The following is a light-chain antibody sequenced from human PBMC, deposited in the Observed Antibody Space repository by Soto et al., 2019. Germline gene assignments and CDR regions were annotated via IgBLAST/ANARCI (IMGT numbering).Light chain of an antibody. CDR3: QQYGSSGT. CDR2: GAS. V-gene: IGKV3-20*01. J-gene: IGKJ1*01. Sequence: DIVMTQSPLSLGVTPGEPASISCRSSQSLLYSDGDNYLAWYQQKPGQAPRLLIYGASSRATGIPDRFSGSGSGTDFTLTISRLEPEDFAVYYCQQYGSSGTFGQGTKVDIK. CDR1: QSLLYSDGDNY.